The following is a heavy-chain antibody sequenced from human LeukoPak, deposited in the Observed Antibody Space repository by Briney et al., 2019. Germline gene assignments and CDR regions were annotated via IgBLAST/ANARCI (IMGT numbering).Heavy chain of an antibody. CDR3: ARGVGYSGYDFDY. J-gene: IGHJ4*02. CDR2: RNHSGST. D-gene: IGHD5-12*01. V-gene: IGHV4-34*01. CDR1: GGSFSGYY. Sequence: SETLSLTCAVSGGSFSGYYWSWIRHPPGKGLELIGERNHSGSTNYNPSLKSRVTISVDTSTNQFSLKLSSVTAADTAVYYCARGVGYSGYDFDYWGQGTLVTVSS.